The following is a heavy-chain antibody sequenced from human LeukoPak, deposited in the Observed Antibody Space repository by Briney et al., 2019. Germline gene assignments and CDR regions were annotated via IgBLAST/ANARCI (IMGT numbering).Heavy chain of an antibody. V-gene: IGHV3-21*01. D-gene: IGHD3-10*01. Sequence: GGSLRFSCAASGFTFSSYSMNWVRQAPGKGLEWVSSISSSSSYIYYADSVKGRFTISRDNAKNSLYLQMNSLRAEDTAVYYCARGGSGSFADYWGQGTLVTVSS. CDR2: ISSSSSYI. J-gene: IGHJ4*02. CDR1: GFTFSSYS. CDR3: ARGGSGSFADY.